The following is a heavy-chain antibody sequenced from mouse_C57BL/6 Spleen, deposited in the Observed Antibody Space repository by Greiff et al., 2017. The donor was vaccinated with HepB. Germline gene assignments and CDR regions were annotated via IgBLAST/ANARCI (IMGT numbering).Heavy chain of an antibody. V-gene: IGHV1-81*01. CDR2: IYPRSGNT. Sequence: QVQLKQSGAELARPGASVKLSCKASGYTFTSYGISWVKQRTGQGLEWIGEIYPRSGNTYYNEKFKGKATLTADKSSSTAYMELRSLTSEDSAVYFCAREGGSAWFAYWGQGTLVTVSA. CDR3: AREGGSAWFAY. CDR1: GYTFTSYG. J-gene: IGHJ3*01.